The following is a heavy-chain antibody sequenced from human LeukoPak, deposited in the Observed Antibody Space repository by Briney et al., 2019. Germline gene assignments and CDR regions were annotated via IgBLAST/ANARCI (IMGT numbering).Heavy chain of an antibody. CDR1: GGSISSGGYY. V-gene: IGHV4-39*07. CDR2: IYYSGST. CDR3: ARVSYDILTGYSTWFDP. D-gene: IGHD3-9*01. Sequence: PSETLSLTCTVSGGSISSGGYYWGWIRQPPGKGLEWIGSIYYSGSTYYNPSLKSRVTMSVDTSKNQFSLKLSSVTAADTAVYYCARVSYDILTGYSTWFDPWGQGTPVTVSS. J-gene: IGHJ5*02.